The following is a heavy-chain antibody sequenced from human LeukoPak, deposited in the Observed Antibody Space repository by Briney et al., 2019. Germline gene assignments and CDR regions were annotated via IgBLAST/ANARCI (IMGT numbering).Heavy chain of an antibody. CDR3: ARVWGYYYDSSGYSDFDY. D-gene: IGHD3-22*01. CDR2: ISAYNGNT. CDR1: GYTFTTYG. V-gene: IGHV1-18*01. Sequence: ASVKVSCKASGYTFTTYGITWVRQAPGQGLEWMGWISAYNGNTNYAQKFQGRVTMTIDTSTSTAYMELRSLKSDDTAVYYCARVWGYYYDSSGYSDFDYWGQGILVTVSS. J-gene: IGHJ4*02.